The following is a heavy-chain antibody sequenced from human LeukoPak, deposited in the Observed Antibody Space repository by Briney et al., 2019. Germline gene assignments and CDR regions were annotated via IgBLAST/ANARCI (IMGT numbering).Heavy chain of an antibody. CDR1: GFTFSNVW. D-gene: IGHD2-8*01. CDR3: TTRISTPLLIMDV. J-gene: IGHJ6*03. Sequence: GGSLRLSCAASGFTFSNVWMSWVRQAPGKGLEWVGRIKSKTDGGTTDYAAPVKGRFTISRDDSKNTRYLQMNSLKTEDTAVYYCTTRISTPLLIMDVWGKGTTVTVSS. V-gene: IGHV3-15*01. CDR2: IKSKTDGGTT.